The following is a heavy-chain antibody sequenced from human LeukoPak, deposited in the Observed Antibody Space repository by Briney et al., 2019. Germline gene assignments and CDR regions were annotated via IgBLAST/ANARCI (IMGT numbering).Heavy chain of an antibody. D-gene: IGHD3-10*01. V-gene: IGHV1-18*01. J-gene: IGHJ3*02. CDR2: ISAYNGNT. CDR1: GYTFTNFG. CDR3: ARDRGGLLWFGDLSPGVAAFDI. Sequence: ASVKVSCKASGYTFTNFGISWVRQAPGQGLEWMGWISAYNGNTNYAQKVQGRVTMTTDTSTTTAYMDLRSLRSDDTAVYYCARDRGGLLWFGDLSPGVAAFDIWGQGTMVTVSS.